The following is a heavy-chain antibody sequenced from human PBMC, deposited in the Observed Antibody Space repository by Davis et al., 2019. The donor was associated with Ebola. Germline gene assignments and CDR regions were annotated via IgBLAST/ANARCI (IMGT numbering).Heavy chain of an antibody. CDR1: GLTVSTNY. CDR3: AGGGLSTRLADYYYYGMDV. D-gene: IGHD2/OR15-2a*01. Sequence: GGSLRLSCEAPGLTVSTNYLSWVRQAPGKGLEWVSVLYADGNTFYVDSVKGRFTVSRDDSKNTLYLQMNSLSAEDTAIYYCAGGGLSTRLADYYYYGMDVWGHGTPVTVSS. V-gene: IGHV3-53*01. CDR2: LYADGNT. J-gene: IGHJ6*02.